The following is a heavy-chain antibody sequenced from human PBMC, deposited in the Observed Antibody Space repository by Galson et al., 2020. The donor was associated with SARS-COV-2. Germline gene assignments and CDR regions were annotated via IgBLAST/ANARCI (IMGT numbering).Heavy chain of an antibody. J-gene: IGHJ4*02. Sequence: SETLSLTCTVSGGSISSSSYYWGWIRQPPGKGLEWIGSIYYSGSTYYNPSLKSRVTISVDTSKNQFSLKLSPVTAADTAVYYCARHNDILTGYPIHYFDYWGQGTLVTVSS. CDR2: IYYSGST. CDR3: ARHNDILTGYPIHYFDY. D-gene: IGHD3-9*01. CDR1: GGSISSSSYY. V-gene: IGHV4-39*01.